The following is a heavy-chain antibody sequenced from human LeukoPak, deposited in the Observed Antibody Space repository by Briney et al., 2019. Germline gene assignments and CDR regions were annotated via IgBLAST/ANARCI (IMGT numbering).Heavy chain of an antibody. CDR2: INPSGGSK. CDR1: GYTFTSYY. V-gene: IGHV1-46*01. J-gene: IGHJ6*03. Sequence: ASVKVSCKASGYTFTSYYMHWVRQAPGQGLEWMGIINPSGGSKSYAQKFQGRVTMTRDTSTSTVYMELSSLRSEDTAVYYCARAKVRGVTHYYYYMDVWGKGTTVTVTS. CDR3: ARAKVRGVTHYYYYMDV. D-gene: IGHD3-10*01.